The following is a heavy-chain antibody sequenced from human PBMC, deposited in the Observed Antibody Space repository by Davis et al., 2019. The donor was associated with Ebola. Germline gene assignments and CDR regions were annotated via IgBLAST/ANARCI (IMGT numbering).Heavy chain of an antibody. CDR1: GYTFTGYY. J-gene: IGHJ4*02. Sequence: ASVKVSCKASGYTFTGYYMHWVRQAPGQGLEWMGWINPNSGGTNYAQKFQGRVTMTRDTSISTAYMELSRLRSDDTAVYYCARGTAPMIVVGFDYWGQGTLVTVSS. V-gene: IGHV1-2*02. CDR3: ARGTAPMIVVGFDY. D-gene: IGHD3-22*01. CDR2: INPNSGGT.